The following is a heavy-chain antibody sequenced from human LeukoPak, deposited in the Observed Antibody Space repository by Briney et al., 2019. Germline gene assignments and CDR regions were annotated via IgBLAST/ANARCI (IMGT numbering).Heavy chain of an antibody. Sequence: GGSLRLSCAASGFTFSNAWMSWVRQAPGKGLEWVGRIKSKTDGGTTDYAAPVKGRFTISRDDSKNTLYLQMNSLRAEDTAVYYCARAEMTTITYPDYWGQGTPVTVSS. CDR3: ARAEMTTITYPDY. J-gene: IGHJ4*02. V-gene: IGHV3-15*01. CDR1: GFTFSNAW. CDR2: IKSKTDGGTT. D-gene: IGHD5-24*01.